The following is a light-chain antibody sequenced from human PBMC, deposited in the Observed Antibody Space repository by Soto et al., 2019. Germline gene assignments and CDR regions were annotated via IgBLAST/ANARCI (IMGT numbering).Light chain of an antibody. CDR1: QSVRSS. V-gene: IGKV3D-15*01. Sequence: VVTLSPATLCMSAGERASLSCRASQSVRSSIAWYQHKPGQAPRLLIYGASTRASGIPARFAGSGSGTNFTLTISSLQPEDFAVYYCQQYENWPWTFGQGTKVDIK. CDR2: GAS. CDR3: QQYENWPWT. J-gene: IGKJ1*01.